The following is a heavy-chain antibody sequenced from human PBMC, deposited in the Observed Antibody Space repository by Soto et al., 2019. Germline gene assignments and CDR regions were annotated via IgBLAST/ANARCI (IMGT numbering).Heavy chain of an antibody. Sequence: GGSLRLSCAASGFTVSSNYMSWVRQAPGKGLEWVSVIYSGGSTYYADSVKGRFTISRDNSKNTLYLQMNSLRAEDTAVYYCASSTVPFDFWSGYPNPYYYYMDVWGKGTTVTVSS. J-gene: IGHJ6*03. CDR2: IYSGGST. CDR3: ASSTVPFDFWSGYPNPYYYYMDV. CDR1: GFTVSSNY. D-gene: IGHD3-3*01. V-gene: IGHV3-66*01.